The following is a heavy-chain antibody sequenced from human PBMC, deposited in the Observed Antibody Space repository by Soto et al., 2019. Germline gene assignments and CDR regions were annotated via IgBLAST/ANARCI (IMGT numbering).Heavy chain of an antibody. Sequence: SETLSLTCTVSGGSISSYYWSWIRQPPGKGLEWIGYIYYSGSTNYNPSLKSRVTISVDTSKNQFSLKLSSVTAADTAVYYCARGGYSYGYDYYGMDVWGQGTTVTVSS. CDR1: GGSISSYY. CDR3: ARGGYSYGYDYYGMDV. V-gene: IGHV4-59*01. J-gene: IGHJ6*02. CDR2: IYYSGST. D-gene: IGHD5-18*01.